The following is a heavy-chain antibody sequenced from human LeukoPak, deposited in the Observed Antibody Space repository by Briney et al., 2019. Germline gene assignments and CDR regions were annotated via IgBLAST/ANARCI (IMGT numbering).Heavy chain of an antibody. D-gene: IGHD2-2*03. Sequence: GGSLRLSCAASGFTFSTYSMNWARQAPGKGLEWVSYISYSSSAIYYADSVKGRFTISRDNAKNSLYLRMNSLRDEDTAVYYCARDLDIVVVPASWFYPWGQGTLVTVSS. V-gene: IGHV3-48*02. J-gene: IGHJ5*02. CDR3: ARDLDIVVVPASWFYP. CDR2: ISYSSSAI. CDR1: GFTFSTYS.